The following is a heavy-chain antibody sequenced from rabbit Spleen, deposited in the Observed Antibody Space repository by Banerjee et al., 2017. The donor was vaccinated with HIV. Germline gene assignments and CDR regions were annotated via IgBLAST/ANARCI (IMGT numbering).Heavy chain of an antibody. J-gene: IGHJ4*01. CDR1: GFSFSSSYW. V-gene: IGHV1S45*01. CDR3: ARASSAGYDYWDYFTL. Sequence: QQQVEESGGDLVKPEGSLILTCTASGFSFSSSYWLCWVRQAPGKGLEWVACAYAGSSDSTYSATWAKGRFTISKTSSTTVTLQMTSLTAADTATYFCARASSAGYDYWDYFTLWGQGTLVTVS. D-gene: IGHD6-1*01. CDR2: AYAGSSDST.